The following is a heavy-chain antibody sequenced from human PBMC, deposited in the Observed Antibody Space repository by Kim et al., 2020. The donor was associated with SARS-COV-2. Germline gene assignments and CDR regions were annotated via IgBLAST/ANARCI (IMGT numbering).Heavy chain of an antibody. J-gene: IGHJ4*02. Sequence: GGSLRLSCAASGFTFSSYSMNWVRQAPGKGLEWVSSISSSSSYIYYADSVKGRFTISRDNAKNSLYLQMNSLRAEDTAMYYCARGWGVPVRGFDYWGQGTLVTVSS. V-gene: IGHV3-21*04. D-gene: IGHD3-16*01. CDR1: GFTFSSYS. CDR3: ARGWGVPVRGFDY. CDR2: ISSSSSYI.